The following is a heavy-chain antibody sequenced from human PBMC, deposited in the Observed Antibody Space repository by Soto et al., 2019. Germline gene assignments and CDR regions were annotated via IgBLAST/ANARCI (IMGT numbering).Heavy chain of an antibody. D-gene: IGHD2-2*03. Sequence: QVQLVESGGGVVQPGRSLRLSCVASGFTFSSYGMNWVRQAPGKGLEWVAVIWYDGSNKYYADAVKGRFTISRDNSKNTLYLQMNSLRVEDTAVYYCAKVGGYSLGHFDYWGQGTLVTVSS. CDR2: IWYDGSNK. J-gene: IGHJ4*02. CDR1: GFTFSSYG. V-gene: IGHV3-33*06. CDR3: AKVGGYSLGHFDY.